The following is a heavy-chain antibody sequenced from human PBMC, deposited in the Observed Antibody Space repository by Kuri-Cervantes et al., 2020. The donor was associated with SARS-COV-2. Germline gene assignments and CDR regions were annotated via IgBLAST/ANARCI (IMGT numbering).Heavy chain of an antibody. V-gene: IGHV3-21*01. J-gene: IGHJ6*03. Sequence: GESLKISCAASGFTFSSYSMNWVRQAPGKGLEWVSSISSSSSYIYYADSVKGRFTISRDNAKNTLYLQMNSLRAEDTAVYYCAREGKPAASSYYYYYYMDVWGKGTTVTVSS. CDR3: AREGKPAASSYYYYYYMDV. CDR2: ISSSSSYI. D-gene: IGHD2-2*01. CDR1: GFTFSSYS.